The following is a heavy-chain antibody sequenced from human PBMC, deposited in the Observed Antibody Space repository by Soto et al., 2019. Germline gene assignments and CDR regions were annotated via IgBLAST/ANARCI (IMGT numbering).Heavy chain of an antibody. D-gene: IGHD2-2*01. Sequence: GGSLRLSCAASGFTFSSYAMSWVRQAPGKGLEWVSAISGSGGSTYYADSVKGRFTISRDNSKNTLYLQMNSLRAEDTAVYYCAKGTYCSSTSCYRYYYYMDVWGKGTTVTVSS. J-gene: IGHJ6*03. V-gene: IGHV3-23*01. CDR2: ISGSGGST. CDR1: GFTFSSYA. CDR3: AKGTYCSSTSCYRYYYYMDV.